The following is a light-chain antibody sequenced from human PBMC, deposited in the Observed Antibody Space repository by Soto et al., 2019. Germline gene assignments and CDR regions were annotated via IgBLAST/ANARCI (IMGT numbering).Light chain of an antibody. Sequence: DIQMTQFPSSLSASEGDRVTITCRASQDIRNDLVWHQQKPGKAPKRMIYAASSLQSGVPSRFSGSGSGTEFTLTISSLQPEDVATYYCLQHNTYPWTLGQGTKVDIK. V-gene: IGKV1-17*01. CDR1: QDIRND. CDR3: LQHNTYPWT. J-gene: IGKJ1*01. CDR2: AAS.